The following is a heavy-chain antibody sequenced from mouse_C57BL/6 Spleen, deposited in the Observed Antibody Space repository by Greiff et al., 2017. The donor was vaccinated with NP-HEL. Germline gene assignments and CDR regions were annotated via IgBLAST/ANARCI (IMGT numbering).Heavy chain of an antibody. V-gene: IGHV5-17*01. CDR3: ARPNWDAWFAY. Sequence: DVKLVESGGGLVKPGGSLKLSCAASGFTFSDYGMHWVRQAPEKGLEWVAYISSGSSTIYYADTVKGRFTISRDNAKNTLFLQMTSLRSEDTAMYYCARPNWDAWFAYWGQGTLVTVSA. J-gene: IGHJ3*01. CDR1: GFTFSDYG. CDR2: ISSGSSTI. D-gene: IGHD4-1*02.